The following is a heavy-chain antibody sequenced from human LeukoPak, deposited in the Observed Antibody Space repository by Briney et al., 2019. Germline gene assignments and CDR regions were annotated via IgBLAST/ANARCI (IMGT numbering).Heavy chain of an antibody. CDR2: INHSGST. D-gene: IGHD3/OR15-3a*01. CDR1: GGSFSGCY. V-gene: IGHV4-34*01. CDR3: ARGRSGLVGY. J-gene: IGHJ4*02. Sequence: SETLSLTCAVYGGSFSGCYWSWIRQPPGKGLEWIGEINHSGSTNYNPSLKSRVTISVDTSKNQFSLKLSSVTAADTAVYYCARGRSGLVGYWGQGTLATDSS.